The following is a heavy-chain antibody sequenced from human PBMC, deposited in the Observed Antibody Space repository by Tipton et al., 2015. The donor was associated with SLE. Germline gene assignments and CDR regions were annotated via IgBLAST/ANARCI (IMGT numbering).Heavy chain of an antibody. Sequence: QLVQSGGGLVQPGGSLRLSCAASGFTFSDHYMDWVRQAPGKGLEWVAVIWYDGNNKYYADSVKGRFTISRDNAKNSLYLQMNSLRAEDTAVYYCARDLRVGEAFDIWGQGTMVTVSS. V-gene: IGHV3-33*08. J-gene: IGHJ3*02. CDR2: IWYDGNNK. CDR1: GFTFSDHY. CDR3: ARDLRVGEAFDI.